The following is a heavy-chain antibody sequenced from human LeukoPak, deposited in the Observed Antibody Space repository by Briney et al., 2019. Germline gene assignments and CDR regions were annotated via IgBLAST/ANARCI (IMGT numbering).Heavy chain of an antibody. CDR2: ISAYNGNT. J-gene: IGHJ4*02. CDR1: GYTFTSYA. Sequence: ASVKVSCKASGYTFTSYAMHWVRQAPGQGLEWMGWISAYNGNTNYAQKLQGRVTMTTDTSTSTAYMELRSLRSDDTAVYYCARVYPYYDSPDYWGQGTLVTVSS. CDR3: ARVYPYYDSPDY. D-gene: IGHD3-22*01. V-gene: IGHV1-18*01.